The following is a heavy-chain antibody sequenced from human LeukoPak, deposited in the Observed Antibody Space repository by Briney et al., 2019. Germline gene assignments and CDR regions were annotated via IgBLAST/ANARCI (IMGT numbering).Heavy chain of an antibody. CDR1: GGSISSYY. D-gene: IGHD3-10*01. Sequence: PSGTLSLTCTVSGGSISSYYWSWIRQSPGKGLEWIGYIYYSGSTNYNPSLKSRVTISVDTSKNQFSLKLSSVTAADTAVYYCARGGGEDWFDPWGQGTLVTVSS. CDR2: IYYSGST. J-gene: IGHJ5*02. CDR3: ARGGGEDWFDP. V-gene: IGHV4-59*01.